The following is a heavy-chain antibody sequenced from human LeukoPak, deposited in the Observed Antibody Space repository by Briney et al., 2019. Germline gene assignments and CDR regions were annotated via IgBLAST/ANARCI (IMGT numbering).Heavy chain of an antibody. D-gene: IGHD3-3*01. V-gene: IGHV3-23*01. CDR3: ARDQYYDFWSGYYSFDY. CDR1: GFTFSSYA. Sequence: GGTLRLSCAASGFTFSSYAMSWVRQAPGKGLEWVSGFSVSDETTYYADSVKGRFTISRDNAKNSLYLQMNSLRAEDTAVYYCARDQYYDFWSGYYSFDYWGQGTLVTVSS. J-gene: IGHJ4*02. CDR2: FSVSDETT.